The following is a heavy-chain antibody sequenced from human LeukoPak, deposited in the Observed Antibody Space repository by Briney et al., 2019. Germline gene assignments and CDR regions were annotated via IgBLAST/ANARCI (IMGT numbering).Heavy chain of an antibody. CDR1: GGSFSGYY. Sequence: PSETLSLTCAVYGGSFSGYYWGWIRQPPGKGLEWIGSIYYSGSTYYNPSLKSRVTISVDTSKNQFSLKLSSVTAADTAVYYCARRKTYYYDSSGYAFDYWGQGTLVTVSS. D-gene: IGHD3-22*01. CDR3: ARRKTYYYDSSGYAFDY. J-gene: IGHJ4*02. V-gene: IGHV4-39*01. CDR2: IYYSGST.